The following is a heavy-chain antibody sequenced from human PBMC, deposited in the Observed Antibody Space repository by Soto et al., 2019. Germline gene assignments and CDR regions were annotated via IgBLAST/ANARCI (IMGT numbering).Heavy chain of an antibody. D-gene: IGHD2-21*01. J-gene: IGHJ4*02. CDR1: GFTFSSYA. CDR3: ARDRTPYCGGDCYSYYFDY. CDR2: ISSNGGST. Sequence: GGSLRLSCAASGFTFSSYAMHWVRQAPGKGLEYVSAISSNGGSTYYANSVKGRFTISRDNSKNTLYLQMGSLRAEDMAVYYCARDRTPYCGGDCYSYYFDYWGQGTLVTVSS. V-gene: IGHV3-64*01.